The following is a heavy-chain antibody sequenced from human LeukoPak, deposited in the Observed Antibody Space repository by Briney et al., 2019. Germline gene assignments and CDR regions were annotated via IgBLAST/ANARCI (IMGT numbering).Heavy chain of an antibody. CDR1: GGSISSYY. CDR2: IYYSGST. V-gene: IGHV4-59*01. Sequence: PSETLSLTCTVSGGSISSYYWSWIRQPPGKGLEWIGDIYYSGSTNYNPSLKSRVTISIDTSKNQFSLKLNSVPAADTAVYYCARAPIGYCSSTSCYAEYFQHWGQGTLVTVSS. D-gene: IGHD2-2*03. J-gene: IGHJ1*01. CDR3: ARAPIGYCSSTSCYAEYFQH.